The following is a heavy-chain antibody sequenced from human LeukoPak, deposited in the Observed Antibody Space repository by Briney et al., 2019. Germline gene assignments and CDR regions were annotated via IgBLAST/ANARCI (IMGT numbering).Heavy chain of an antibody. D-gene: IGHD2-21*02. CDR2: INYGGSDR. CDR3: TRGDPDY. CDR1: GFTFSGYW. J-gene: IGHJ4*02. Sequence: GGSLRLSGAASGFTFSGYWMQWVRQAPGKGLQWVANINYGGSDRYYVDSVKGRFTISRDNAKNSLYLKMNSLTVEDTAVYYCTRGDPDYWGQGTLVTVSS. V-gene: IGHV3-7*01.